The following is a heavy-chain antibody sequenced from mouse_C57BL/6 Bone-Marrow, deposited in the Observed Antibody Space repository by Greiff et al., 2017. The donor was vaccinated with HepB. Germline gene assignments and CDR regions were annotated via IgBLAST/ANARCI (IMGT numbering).Heavy chain of an antibody. V-gene: IGHV3-1*01. CDR2: ISYSGST. D-gene: IGHD2-1*01. J-gene: IGHJ1*03. Sequence: EVHLVESGPGMVKPSQSLSLTCTVTGYSITSGYDWHWIRHFPGNKLEWMGYISYSGSTNYNPSLKSRISITHDTSKNHFFLKLNSVTTEDTATYYCARGIYYGNYVGYFDVWGTGTTVTVSS. CDR1: GYSITSGYD. CDR3: ARGIYYGNYVGYFDV.